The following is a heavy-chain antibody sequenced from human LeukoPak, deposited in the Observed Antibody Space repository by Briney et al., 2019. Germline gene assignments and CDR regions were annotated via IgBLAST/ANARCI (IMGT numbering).Heavy chain of an antibody. Sequence: GASVKVSCTTSGYTFTTYAISWVRQAPGQGLEWMGWISTYNGDTNYAQKLQGRVTMTTDASTSTAYMELRSLRSDDTALYYCARFSGNYYPPDYWGQGTLVTVSS. CDR1: GYTFTTYA. J-gene: IGHJ4*02. D-gene: IGHD1-26*01. CDR2: ISTYNGDT. V-gene: IGHV1-18*01. CDR3: ARFSGNYYPPDY.